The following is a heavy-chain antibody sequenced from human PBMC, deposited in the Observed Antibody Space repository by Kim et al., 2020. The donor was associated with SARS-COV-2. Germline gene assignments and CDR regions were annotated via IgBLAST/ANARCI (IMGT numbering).Heavy chain of an antibody. D-gene: IGHD3-10*01. Sequence: GGSLRLSCAASGVTFSGYWMHWVRQAPGEGLVLVSRINSDGSSISYADAVKGRFTISRDDAKNTLHLQMNSLRAEDTAVYYCARVKGSGSYALDYWGQGT. V-gene: IGHV3-74*01. CDR1: GVTFSGYW. CDR3: ARVKGSGSYALDY. J-gene: IGHJ4*02. CDR2: INSDGSSI.